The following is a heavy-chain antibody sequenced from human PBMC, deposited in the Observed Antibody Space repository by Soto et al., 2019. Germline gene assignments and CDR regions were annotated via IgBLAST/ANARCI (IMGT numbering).Heavy chain of an antibody. CDR1: GGTFSSYA. CDR2: IIPIFGTA. CDR3: ARARDYDILTGHPPYYYYGMDV. D-gene: IGHD3-9*01. V-gene: IGHV1-69*13. J-gene: IGHJ6*02. Sequence: ASVKVSCKASGGTFSSYAISWVRQAPGQGLEWMGGIIPIFGTANYAQKFQGRVTITADESTSTAYMELSSLRSEDTAVYYCARARDYDILTGHPPYYYYGMDVWGQGTTVTVSS.